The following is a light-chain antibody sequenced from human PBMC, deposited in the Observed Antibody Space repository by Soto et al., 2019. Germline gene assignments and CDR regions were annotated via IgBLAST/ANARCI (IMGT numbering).Light chain of an antibody. V-gene: IGKV1-8*01. J-gene: IGKJ1*01. CDR2: AAS. CDR1: QDIHNY. CDR3: QHYYNYPWT. Sequence: AVLLTQSPSSFSASTGDRATITCRASQDIHNYLAWYQQVPGKAPKLLLYAASILQTGVPSRFSGSGSGTXXXXXIXXXQSEDFATYFCQHYYNYPWTFGQGTTVE.